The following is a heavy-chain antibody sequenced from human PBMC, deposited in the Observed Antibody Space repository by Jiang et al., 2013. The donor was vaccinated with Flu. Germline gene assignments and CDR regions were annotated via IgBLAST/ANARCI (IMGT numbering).Heavy chain of an antibody. V-gene: IGHV5-51*01. D-gene: IGHD3-10*01. Sequence: AEVKKPGESLKISCQDSGDSFTTYWLGWVRQMPGKGLEWMGIIFPGDSDTRYSPSFQGQVTMSADKSISTAYLQFITLKASDTAMYYCAKVRPGDAFDVWGQGTMVSVSS. CDR1: GDSFTTYW. CDR2: IFPGDSDT. J-gene: IGHJ3*01. CDR3: AKVRPGDAFDV.